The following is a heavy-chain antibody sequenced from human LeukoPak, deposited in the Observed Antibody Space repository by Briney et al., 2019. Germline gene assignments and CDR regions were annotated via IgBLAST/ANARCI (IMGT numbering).Heavy chain of an antibody. J-gene: IGHJ6*02. CDR2: ISYDGSNK. CDR3: ARVRDNYYYYGMDV. D-gene: IGHD2-21*01. Sequence: PGGSLRLSCAASGFTFSSYGMHWVRQAPGKGLEWVAVISYDGSNKYYADSVKGRFTISRDNSKNTLYLQMNSLRDEDTAVYYCARVRDNYYYYGMDVWGQGTTVTVSS. CDR1: GFTFSSYG. V-gene: IGHV3-30*03.